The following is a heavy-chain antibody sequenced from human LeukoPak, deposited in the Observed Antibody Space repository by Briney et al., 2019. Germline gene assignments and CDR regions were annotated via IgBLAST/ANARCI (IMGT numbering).Heavy chain of an antibody. D-gene: IGHD1-1*01. V-gene: IGHV4-30-2*03. J-gene: IGHJ3*02. Sequence: LRLSCAASGFTFNNCGMSWVRQAPGKGLEWIGSIFYSGSTYYNPSLKSRVTISVDTSKNQFSLKLSSVTAADTAVYYCARSNELSIEGAFDIWGQGTMVTVSS. CDR3: ARSNELSIEGAFDI. CDR2: IFYSGST. CDR1: GFTFNNCG.